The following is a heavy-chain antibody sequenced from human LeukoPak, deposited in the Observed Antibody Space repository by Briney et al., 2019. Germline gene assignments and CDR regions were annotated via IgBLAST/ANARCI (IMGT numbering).Heavy chain of an antibody. CDR1: GYTFSNYD. Sequence: ASVKVACKASGYTFSNYDINWGRQAAGQGPEWMGWMNPNSGDTDYVEKFRGRVTMTRNTATNTAYMELSSLRSDDTAVYYCARSGFGGDVYFDYWGQGALVTVSS. CDR3: ARSGFGGDVYFDY. CDR2: MNPNSGDT. D-gene: IGHD2-21*01. J-gene: IGHJ4*02. V-gene: IGHV1-8*01.